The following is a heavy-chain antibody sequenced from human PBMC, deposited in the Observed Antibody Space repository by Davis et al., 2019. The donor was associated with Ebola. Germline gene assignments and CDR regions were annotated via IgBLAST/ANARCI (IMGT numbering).Heavy chain of an antibody. CDR3: SKDQEDFWSGHFFDY. CDR1: GFTVSTSY. CDR2: ISSSGDT. Sequence: PGGSLRLSCAASGFTVSTSYMTWVRQAPGKGLECVSTISSSGDTNYADSVKGRFTMSRDNSKNTLYLQMNSLRAEDTAVYYCSKDQEDFWSGHFFDYWGQGTLVTVSS. D-gene: IGHD3-3*01. V-gene: IGHV3-66*01. J-gene: IGHJ4*02.